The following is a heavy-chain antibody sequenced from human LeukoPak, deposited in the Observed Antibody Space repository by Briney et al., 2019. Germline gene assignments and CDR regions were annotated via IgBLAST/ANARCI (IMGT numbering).Heavy chain of an antibody. Sequence: GGSLRLSCAASGFTFSSYSMNWVRQAPGKGLEWVSYIRSGSSTIYYADSVKGRFTVSRDNAKKSLYLQMNSLRAEDAAVYYCATYPSGSYNYWGQGTLVTVSS. CDR1: GFTFSSYS. D-gene: IGHD1-26*01. CDR3: ATYPSGSYNY. J-gene: IGHJ4*02. CDR2: IRSGSSTI. V-gene: IGHV3-48*01.